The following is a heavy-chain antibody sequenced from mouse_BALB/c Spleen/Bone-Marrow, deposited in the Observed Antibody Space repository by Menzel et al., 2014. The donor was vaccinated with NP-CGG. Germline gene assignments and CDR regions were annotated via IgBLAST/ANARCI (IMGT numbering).Heavy chain of an antibody. Sequence: QVHVKQSGAELVRPGTSVKVSCKASGYAFTNYWIEWIKQRPGQGLEWIGVINPGSGGINYNEKFKAKATLTADKSSSTAYMQLSSLTSEDSAVYCCARSRYGSYYGYWGQGTPLTVSS. D-gene: IGHD1-1*01. J-gene: IGHJ2*01. CDR3: ARSRYGSYYGY. CDR2: INPGSGGI. CDR1: GYAFTNYW. V-gene: IGHV1-54*01.